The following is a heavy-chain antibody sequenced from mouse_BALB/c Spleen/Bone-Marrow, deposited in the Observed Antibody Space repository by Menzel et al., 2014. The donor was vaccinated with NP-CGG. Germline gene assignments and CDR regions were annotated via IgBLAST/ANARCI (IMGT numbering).Heavy chain of an antibody. CDR1: GFTFTDYY. CDR2: IRNKANGYTT. D-gene: IGHD2-3*01. CDR3: ARYDGYSDNAMDY. J-gene: IGHJ4*01. Sequence: DVMLVESGGGLVRPGSSLRLSCATSGFTFTDYYMNWVRQPPGKALEWLGFIRNKANGYTTEFSASVKGRFTISRDNSQSILYLQMNTLRAEDSATYYCARYDGYSDNAMDYWGQGTSVTVSS. V-gene: IGHV7-3*02.